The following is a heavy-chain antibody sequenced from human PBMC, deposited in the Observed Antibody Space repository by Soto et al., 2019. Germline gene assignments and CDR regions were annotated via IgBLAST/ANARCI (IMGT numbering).Heavy chain of an antibody. D-gene: IGHD3-9*01. J-gene: IGHJ5*02. V-gene: IGHV4-39*01. CDR2: IYYSGST. CDR1: GVSMSSSSYY. Sequence: PSETLSLTCTVSGVSMSSSSYYWGWIRQPPGKGLEWIGTIYYSGSTYYNPSLKSRVTISRDTSKNQFSLKLNSVTAADTAVYYCARRDYDILTVHYGVWFDPWGQGTLVTVSS. CDR3: ARRDYDILTVHYGVWFDP.